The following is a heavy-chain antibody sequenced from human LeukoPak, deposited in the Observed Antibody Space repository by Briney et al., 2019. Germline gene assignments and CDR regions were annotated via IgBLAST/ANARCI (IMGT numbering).Heavy chain of an antibody. J-gene: IGHJ4*02. CDR3: ARATDRAKVTLPFDY. CDR2: IIPILGIA. CDR1: VGTFSSYA. D-gene: IGHD5-18*01. Sequence: ASVKVSCKASVGTFSSYAISWVGQAPGQGLEWMGRIIPILGIANYAQKFQGRVTITADKSTSTAYMELSRLRSEDTAVYYCARATDRAKVTLPFDYWGQGTLVTVSS. V-gene: IGHV1-69*04.